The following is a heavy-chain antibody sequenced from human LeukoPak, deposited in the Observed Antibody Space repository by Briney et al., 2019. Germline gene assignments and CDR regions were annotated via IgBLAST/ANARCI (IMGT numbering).Heavy chain of an antibody. D-gene: IGHD1-26*01. V-gene: IGHV4-39*07. J-gene: IGHJ3*02. CDR2: IYYSGST. CDR1: GGSISSSSYY. Sequence: PSETLSLTCTVSGGSISSSSYYWGWIRQPPGKGLEWIGSIYYSGSTYYNPSLKSRVTISVDTSKNQFSLKLSSVTAADTAVYYCARAPRIIGSQDAFDIWGQGTMVTVSS. CDR3: ARAPRIIGSQDAFDI.